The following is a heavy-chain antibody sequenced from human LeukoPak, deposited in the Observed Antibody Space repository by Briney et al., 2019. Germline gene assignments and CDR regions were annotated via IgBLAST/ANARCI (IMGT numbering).Heavy chain of an antibody. D-gene: IGHD6-13*01. J-gene: IGHJ4*02. V-gene: IGHV4-34*01. Sequence: PSETLSLTCAVYDGSFSGYYWSWVRQPPGKGLEWIGEINHSGTTNYNPSLKSRLTISVDTAENQFSLNLSSLTAADTAVYYCASNGPLLSGTSRYYFDSWGQGTLVTVSS. CDR1: DGSFSGYY. CDR3: ASNGPLLSGTSRYYFDS. CDR2: INHSGTT.